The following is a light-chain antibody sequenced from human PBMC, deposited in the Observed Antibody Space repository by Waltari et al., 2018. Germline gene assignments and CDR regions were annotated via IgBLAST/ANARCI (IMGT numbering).Light chain of an antibody. CDR3: SSVTRSSTWV. J-gene: IGLJ3*02. CDR2: EVS. Sequence: QSALTQPASVSGSPGQSITISCTGTLSDVGGSEYVSWDQQYPGKAPTLMLYEVSNRPSGGSKRFSGSKSGKTASLTISGLQAEDEADYYCSSVTRSSTWVFGGGTKLTVL. CDR1: LSDVGGSEY. V-gene: IGLV2-14*01.